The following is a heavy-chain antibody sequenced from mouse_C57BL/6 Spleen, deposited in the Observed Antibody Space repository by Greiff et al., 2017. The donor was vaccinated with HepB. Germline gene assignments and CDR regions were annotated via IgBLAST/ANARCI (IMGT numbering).Heavy chain of an antibody. J-gene: IGHJ4*01. V-gene: IGHV1-19*01. Sequence: VQLQQSGPVLVKPGASVKMSCKASGYTFTDYYMNWVKQSHGKSLEWIGVINPYNGGTSYNQKFKGKATLTVDKSSSTAYMELNSLTSEDSAVYYCARRSSYVGVDYWGQGTSVTVSS. CDR1: GYTFTDYY. CDR3: ARRSSYVGVDY. D-gene: IGHD1-1*01. CDR2: INPYNGGT.